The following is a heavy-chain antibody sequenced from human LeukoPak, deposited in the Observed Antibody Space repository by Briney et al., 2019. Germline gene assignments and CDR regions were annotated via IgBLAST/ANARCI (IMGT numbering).Heavy chain of an antibody. CDR1: GFTFSSYS. D-gene: IGHD3-10*01. CDR2: ISSSSSYI. Sequence: GGSLRLSCAASGFTFSSYSMNWVRQAPGKGLEWVSSISSSSSYIYYADSVKGRFTISRDNARNSLYLQMNSLRAEDTAVYYCARGLLWFGRPFDYWGQGTLVTVSS. J-gene: IGHJ4*02. CDR3: ARGLLWFGRPFDY. V-gene: IGHV3-21*01.